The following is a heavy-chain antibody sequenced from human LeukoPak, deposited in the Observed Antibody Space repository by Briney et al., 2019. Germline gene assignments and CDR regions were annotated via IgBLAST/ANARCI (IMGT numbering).Heavy chain of an antibody. CDR1: GGSFSGYY. V-gene: IGHV4-34*01. CDR3: ARGRYSSPSIPT. Sequence: PSETPSLTCAVYGGSFSGYYWSWIRQPPGKGLEWIGEINHSGSTNYNPSLKSRVTISVDTSKNQFSLKLSSVTAADTAVYYCARGRYSSPSIPTWGQGTLVTVSS. D-gene: IGHD6-6*01. J-gene: IGHJ5*02. CDR2: INHSGST.